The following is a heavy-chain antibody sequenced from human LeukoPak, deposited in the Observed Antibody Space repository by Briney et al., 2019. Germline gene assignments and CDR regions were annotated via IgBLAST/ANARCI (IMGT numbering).Heavy chain of an antibody. CDR2: ISWKSDNI. CDR3: VKDMTVAALAWEFDY. CDR1: GFTFTNAW. V-gene: IGHV3-9*01. J-gene: IGHJ4*02. Sequence: GGSLRLSCAASGFTFTNAWMNWVRQAPGKGLEWVAGISWKSDNIDYMESVRGRFTISRDNAKNSLYLQMNSLRAEDTAFYYCVKDMTVAALAWEFDYWGQGTLVTVSS. D-gene: IGHD1-26*01.